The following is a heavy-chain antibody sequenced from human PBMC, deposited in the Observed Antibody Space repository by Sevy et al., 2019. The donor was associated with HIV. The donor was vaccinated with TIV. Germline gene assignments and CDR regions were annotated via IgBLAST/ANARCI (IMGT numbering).Heavy chain of an antibody. CDR1: GFTFSDYY. CDR2: ISSSGSTI. D-gene: IGHD2-2*01. CDR3: ARGSYCSSTSCYYYYGMDV. J-gene: IGHJ6*02. V-gene: IGHV3-11*04. Sequence: GGSLRLSCAASGFTFSDYYMSWIRQAPGKGLEWVSYISSSGSTIYYADSVKGRFTISRDNAKNSLYLQMNGLRAEDTAVYYCARGSYCSSTSCYYYYGMDVWGQGTTVTVSS.